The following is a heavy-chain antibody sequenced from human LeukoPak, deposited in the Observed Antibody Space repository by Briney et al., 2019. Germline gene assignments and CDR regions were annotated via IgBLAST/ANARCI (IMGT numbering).Heavy chain of an antibody. CDR3: ARQGRGDNSGYYY. D-gene: IGHD3-22*01. V-gene: IGHV3-74*01. J-gene: IGHJ4*02. CDR1: GFTFSSYW. Sequence: GGSLRLSCAASGFTFSSYWMHWVRQAPGKGLVWVSRINSDGSSISYADSVKGRLTISRDNAKITLYLQMNSLRAEDTAVYYCARQGRGDNSGYYYWGQGTLVTVSS. CDR2: INSDGSSI.